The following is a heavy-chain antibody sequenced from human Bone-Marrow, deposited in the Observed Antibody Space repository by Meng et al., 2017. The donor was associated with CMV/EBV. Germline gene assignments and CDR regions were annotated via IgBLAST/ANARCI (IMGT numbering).Heavy chain of an antibody. D-gene: IGHD5-18*01. CDR3: ARAIQRLPLDY. J-gene: IGHJ4*02. CDR1: GFTFSSYA. V-gene: IGHV3-30*04. Sequence: GESLKISCAASGFTFSSYAMHWVRQAPGKGLEWVAVISYDGSNKYYADSVKGRFTISRDNSKNTLFLQMDSLRGDDTAVYYCARAIQRLPLDYWGQGTRVTVSS. CDR2: ISYDGSNK.